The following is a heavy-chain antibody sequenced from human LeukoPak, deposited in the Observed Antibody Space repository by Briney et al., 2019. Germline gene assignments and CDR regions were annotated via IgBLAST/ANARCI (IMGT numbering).Heavy chain of an antibody. CDR3: ARGSKAAPGTFDY. CDR2: IYYTGST. J-gene: IGHJ4*02. V-gene: IGHV4-59*01. CDR1: GGSISSYY. Sequence: SETLSLTCTVSGGSISSYYWSWIRQPPGKGLEWIGYIYYTGSTDYNPSLKSRVAISVDTSKNQFSLKLSPVTAADTAVYYCARGSKAAPGTFDYWGQGTLVTVSS. D-gene: IGHD6-13*01.